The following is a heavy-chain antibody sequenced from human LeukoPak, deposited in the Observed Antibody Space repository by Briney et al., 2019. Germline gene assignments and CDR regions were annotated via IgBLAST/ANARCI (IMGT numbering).Heavy chain of an antibody. CDR1: GYTFTGYY. D-gene: IGHD3-3*01. Sequence: EASVKVSCKASGYTFTGYYMHWVRQAPGQGLEWMGWINPNSGGTNYAQEFQGRVTMTRDTSISTAYMELSRLRSDDTAVYYCARDHAPSITIFGVVTANWFDPWGQGTLVTVSS. V-gene: IGHV1-2*02. CDR2: INPNSGGT. J-gene: IGHJ5*02. CDR3: ARDHAPSITIFGVVTANWFDP.